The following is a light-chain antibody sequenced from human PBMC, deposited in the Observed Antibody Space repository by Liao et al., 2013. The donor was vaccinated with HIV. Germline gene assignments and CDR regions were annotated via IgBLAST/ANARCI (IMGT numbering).Light chain of an antibody. CDR1: IIVTKR. J-gene: IGLJ1*01. CDR3: QVWDSSSDHPYV. CDR2: YDS. V-gene: IGLV3-21*04. Sequence: SYVLTQPPSLSVAPGGTARITCGGDIIVTKRVHWYQQKPGQAPVLVISYDSDRPSGIPERFSGSNSGNTATLTISRVEAGDEADYYCQVWDSSSDHPYVFGTGTKVTVL.